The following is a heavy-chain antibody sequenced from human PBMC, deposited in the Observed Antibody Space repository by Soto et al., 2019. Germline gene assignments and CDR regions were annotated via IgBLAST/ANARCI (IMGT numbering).Heavy chain of an antibody. V-gene: IGHV3-53*04. J-gene: IGHJ3*02. CDR1: GGTVSSTY. Sequence: QRLSGAPPGGTVSSTYRRPVHQAQGKGLEWVSVIYSGGSTYYADSVKGRFTISRHNSKNTLYLQMNSLRAEDTAVYYCARWFGELLTGAFDIWGQGTIVTVS. CDR2: IYSGGST. CDR3: ARWFGELLTGAFDI. D-gene: IGHD3-10*01.